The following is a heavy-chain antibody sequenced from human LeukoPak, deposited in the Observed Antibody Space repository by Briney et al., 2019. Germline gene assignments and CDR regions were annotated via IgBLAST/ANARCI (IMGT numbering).Heavy chain of an antibody. D-gene: IGHD6-13*01. CDR3: ARTSSWYAGAWFDS. CDR1: RGSIRTADYY. J-gene: IGHJ5*01. Sequence: SETLSLTCTVSRGSIRTADYYWAWVRQPPGGGLEWLGSIYFSGTPYFNPSLKSRVAVSIDTSKNQFSLKVTSVNASDTAVYFCARTSSWYAGAWFDSWGQGTLVTVSS. CDR2: IYFSGTP. V-gene: IGHV4-39*01.